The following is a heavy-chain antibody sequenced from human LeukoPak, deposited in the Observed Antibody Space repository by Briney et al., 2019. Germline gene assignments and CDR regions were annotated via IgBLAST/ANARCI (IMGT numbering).Heavy chain of an antibody. Sequence: ASVTVSCKASGYTFTVYYMHWVRQAPGQGLEWMGWINPNSGGTNYAQKFQVRVTMTRDTSISTAYMELSRLRSDDTAVYYCARAFYCSSTSCYANMVDYWGQGTLVTVSS. D-gene: IGHD2-2*01. V-gene: IGHV1-2*02. CDR3: ARAFYCSSTSCYANMVDY. J-gene: IGHJ4*02. CDR1: GYTFTVYY. CDR2: INPNSGGT.